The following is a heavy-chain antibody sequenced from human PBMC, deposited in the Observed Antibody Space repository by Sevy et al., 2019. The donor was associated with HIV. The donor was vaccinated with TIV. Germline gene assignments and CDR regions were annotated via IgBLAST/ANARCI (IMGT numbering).Heavy chain of an antibody. CDR3: VRGRAMIIYD. V-gene: IGHV3-21*01. D-gene: IGHD5-12*01. CDR1: GFTFSSYS. Sequence: GGSLRLSCAASGFTFSSYSMNWVRQAPGKGLEWVSSISSGSSYIYYADSVKGRFTISRDNAKSSLYLQMNSLRAEDTAVYYCVRGRAMIIYDWGQGTLVTVSS. J-gene: IGHJ4*02. CDR2: ISSGSSYI.